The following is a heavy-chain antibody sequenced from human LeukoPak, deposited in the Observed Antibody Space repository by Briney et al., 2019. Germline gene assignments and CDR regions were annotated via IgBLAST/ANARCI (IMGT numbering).Heavy chain of an antibody. CDR2: IVVGSGNT. Sequence: ASVKVSCKASGYTFTGYYMHWVRQARGQRLEWIGWIVVGSGNTNYAQKFQERVTITRDMSTSTAYMELSSLRSEDTAVYYCAAGYSYGTGARSVPFDYWGQGTLVTVSS. V-gene: IGHV1-58*02. J-gene: IGHJ4*02. CDR3: AAGYSYGTGARSVPFDY. D-gene: IGHD5-18*01. CDR1: GYTFTGYY.